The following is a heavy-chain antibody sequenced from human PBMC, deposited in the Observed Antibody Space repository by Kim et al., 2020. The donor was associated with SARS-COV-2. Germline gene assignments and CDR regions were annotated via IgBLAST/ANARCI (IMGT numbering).Heavy chain of an antibody. D-gene: IGHD3-22*01. CDR3: ARDGYYDSAIHYTYYYMDV. Sequence: ASVKVSCTASGYDFTTYAMHWVRQAPGQRLEWLGWINPANGNTKYSQKFQGRLTITRDTIATTVYMDLSSLTSEDTAVYFCARDGYYDSAIHYTYYYMDVWGKGTSVTVSS. CDR2: INPANGNT. J-gene: IGHJ6*03. V-gene: IGHV1-3*01. CDR1: GYDFTTYA.